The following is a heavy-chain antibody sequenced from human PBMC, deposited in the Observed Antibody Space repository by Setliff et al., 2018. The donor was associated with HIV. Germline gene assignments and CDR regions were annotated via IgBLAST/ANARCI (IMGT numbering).Heavy chain of an antibody. CDR2: IYYIGNT. D-gene: IGHD3-22*01. CDR3: ARGRSRYYYDGSGYYVDY. J-gene: IGHJ4*02. CDR1: AGSISSGSYY. V-gene: IGHV4-61*01. Sequence: SETLSLTCTVSAGSISSGSYYWSWIRQPPGKGLEWIGYIYYIGNTNYNPSLKGRVTLSVDTSKNQLSLKLSSVTAADTAVYYCARGRSRYYYDGSGYYVDYWGQGTLVTVSS.